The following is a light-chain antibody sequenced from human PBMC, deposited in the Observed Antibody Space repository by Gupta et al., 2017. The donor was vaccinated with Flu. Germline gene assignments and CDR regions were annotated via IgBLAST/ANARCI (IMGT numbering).Light chain of an antibody. Sequence: ISCRFKQRPVYKNGIPLLNWFQKRPGQSPRRLNYEVSKRDSGVPNRFSGSGSGTDFTLKISRVEAEDVGVYYCLRGTNPWTFGQGTRLEI. V-gene: IGKV2-30*01. CDR3: LRGTNPWT. CDR1: QRPVYKNGIPL. CDR2: EVS. J-gene: IGKJ2*02.